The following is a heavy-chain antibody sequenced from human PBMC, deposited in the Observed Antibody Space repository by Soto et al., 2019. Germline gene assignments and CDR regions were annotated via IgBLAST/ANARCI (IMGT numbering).Heavy chain of an antibody. D-gene: IGHD2-2*01. J-gene: IGHJ6*02. V-gene: IGHV1-69*06. CDR3: ARDKGVVPAAAPFYYYYGMDV. CDR2: IIPIFGTA. Sequence: SVKVSCKASGGTFSSYAISWVRQAPGQGLEWMGGIIPIFGTANYAQKFQGRVTITADKSTSTAYMELSSLRSEDTAVYYCARDKGVVPAAAPFYYYYGMDVWGQGTTVTVSS. CDR1: GGTFSSYA.